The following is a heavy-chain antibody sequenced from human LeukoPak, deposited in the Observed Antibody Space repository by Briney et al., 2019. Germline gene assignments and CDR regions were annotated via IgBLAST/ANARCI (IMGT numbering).Heavy chain of an antibody. V-gene: IGHV4-59*01. J-gene: IGHJ4*02. CDR3: ARSGLLWCGGVNSGSDY. Sequence: PSETLSLTCTVSGGSISSYYWSWIRQPRGKGLEWIVYIYCSGSTNYNPSFKSRVIISLDTSKNHSSLKLSSVTAADTAVYYCARSGLLWCGGVNSGSDYWGQGTLVTVSS. CDR2: IYCSGST. CDR1: GGSISSYY. D-gene: IGHD3-10*01.